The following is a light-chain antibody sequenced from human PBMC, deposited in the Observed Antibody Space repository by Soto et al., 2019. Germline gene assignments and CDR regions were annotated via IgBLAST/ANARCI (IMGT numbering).Light chain of an antibody. Sequence: QSVLTQPPSASGSPGQSVTISCTGTNSDVGGYNYVSWYQQYPGKAPKLIIYEVNERPSGVPDRFSGSKSGNTASLTVSGLQTADDADYYSSSYAGSNWYVFGTGTNVTVL. CDR2: EVN. V-gene: IGLV2-8*01. CDR3: SSYAGSNWYV. CDR1: NSDVGGYNY. J-gene: IGLJ1*01.